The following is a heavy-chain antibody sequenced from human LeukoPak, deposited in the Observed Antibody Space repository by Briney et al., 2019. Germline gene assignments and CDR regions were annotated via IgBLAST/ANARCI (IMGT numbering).Heavy chain of an antibody. V-gene: IGHV3-43*01. CDR1: GFTFDDYT. J-gene: IGHJ4*02. CDR2: ISWDDDST. Sequence: TGGSLRLSCAASGFTFDDYTMHWVRQAPGKGLEWVSLISWDDDSTYYADSVKGRFTISRDNSKNSLYLQMNSLRTEDTALYYCAKGDSSSWYNFDYRGQGTLVTVSS. D-gene: IGHD6-13*01. CDR3: AKGDSSSWYNFDY.